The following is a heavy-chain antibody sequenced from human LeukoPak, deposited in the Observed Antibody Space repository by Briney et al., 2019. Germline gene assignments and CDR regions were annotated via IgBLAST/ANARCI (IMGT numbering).Heavy chain of an antibody. CDR2: IIPILGIA. Sequence: SVKVSCKASGGTFSSYAISWVRQAPGQGLEWMGRIIPILGIANYAQKFQGRVTITADKSTSTAYMELSGLRSEDTAVYYCARAHDSSGYYFLRTAAFDIWGQGTMVTVSS. CDR1: GGTFSSYA. V-gene: IGHV1-69*04. J-gene: IGHJ3*02. D-gene: IGHD3-22*01. CDR3: ARAHDSSGYYFLRTAAFDI.